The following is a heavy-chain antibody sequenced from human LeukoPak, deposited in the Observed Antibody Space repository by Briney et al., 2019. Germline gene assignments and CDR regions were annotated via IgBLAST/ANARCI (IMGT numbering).Heavy chain of an antibody. V-gene: IGHV1-3*01. Sequence: ASVKVSCKASGYTFTSYAMHWVRQAPGQRLEWMGWINAGNGNTKYSQKFQGRVTITRDTSASTAYMELSSLRSEDTAVYYCASSPTLLAAAGYIVSNWFDPWGQGTLVTVSS. J-gene: IGHJ5*02. D-gene: IGHD6-13*01. CDR1: GYTFTSYA. CDR2: INAGNGNT. CDR3: ASSPTLLAAAGYIVSNWFDP.